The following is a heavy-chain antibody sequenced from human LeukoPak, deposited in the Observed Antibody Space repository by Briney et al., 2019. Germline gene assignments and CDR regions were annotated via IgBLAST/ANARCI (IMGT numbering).Heavy chain of an antibody. CDR1: GFTFSSYG. CDR2: IRYDGSNK. Sequence: GGSLRLSCAASGFTFSSYGMHWVRQAPGKGLEGVAFIRYDGSNKYYADSVKGRFTISRDNSKNTLYLQMNSLRSEDTAVYYCTKGPRTVRFGDRHKGIFDYWGQGTLVTVSS. CDR3: TKGPRTVRFGDRHKGIFDY. J-gene: IGHJ4*02. D-gene: IGHD3-10*01. V-gene: IGHV3-30*02.